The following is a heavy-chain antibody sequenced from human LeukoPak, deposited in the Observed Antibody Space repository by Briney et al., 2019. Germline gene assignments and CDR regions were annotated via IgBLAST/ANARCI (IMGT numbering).Heavy chain of an antibody. J-gene: IGHJ4*02. V-gene: IGHV3-48*02. CDR3: ARVANSNYYFDC. D-gene: IGHD1-7*01. CDR1: GFTFSSYN. Sequence: GGSLRLSCTASGFTFSSYNMNWVRQTLGKGLEWLSYISGSSGTIYYADSVKGRFTISRDNAKNSLDLQMNSLRDEDTALYYCARVANSNYYFDCWGQGTLVTVSS. CDR2: ISGSSGTI.